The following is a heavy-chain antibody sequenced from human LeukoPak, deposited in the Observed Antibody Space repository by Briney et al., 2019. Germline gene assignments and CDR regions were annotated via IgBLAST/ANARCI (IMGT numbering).Heavy chain of an antibody. V-gene: IGHV3-74*01. CDR2: IKSDGSST. CDR3: ARGRAYYDFWSGYYNWFDP. J-gene: IGHJ5*02. CDR1: GFTFSSYW. D-gene: IGHD3-3*01. Sequence: GGSLRLTCAASGFTFSSYWMHWVRQAPGKGLVWVSRIKSDGSSTRYADSVKGRFTISRDNAKNTLYLQMNSLRAEDTAVHYCARGRAYYDFWSGYYNWFDPWGQGTLVTVSS.